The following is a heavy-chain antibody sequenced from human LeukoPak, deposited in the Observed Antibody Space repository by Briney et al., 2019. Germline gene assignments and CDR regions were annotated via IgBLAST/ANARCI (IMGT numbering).Heavy chain of an antibody. CDR2: IWCDGSNK. CDR1: GFTFSSYG. V-gene: IGHV3-33*01. D-gene: IGHD3-22*01. J-gene: IGHJ4*02. Sequence: PGGSLRLSCAASGFTFSSYGMHWVRQAPGKGLEWVAVIWCDGSNKYYADSVKGRFTISRDNSKNTLYLQMNSLRAEDTAVYYCARAPYYDSSGYFAVDYFDYWGQGTLVTVSS. CDR3: ARAPYYDSSGYFAVDYFDY.